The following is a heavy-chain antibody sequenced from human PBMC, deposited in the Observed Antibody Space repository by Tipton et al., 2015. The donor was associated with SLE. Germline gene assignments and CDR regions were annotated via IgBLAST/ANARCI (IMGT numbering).Heavy chain of an antibody. D-gene: IGHD4-17*01. CDR3: ARQVYGDYSPNWFDP. CDR2: FYHRGTT. CDR1: GGSISHFY. V-gene: IGHV4-59*08. Sequence: TLSLTCSVSGGSISHFYWGWIRQSPGKGLEWIGNFYHRGTTYYNPSLKSRVTISADTSKNHLSLKLTSVTAADTAVYYCARQVYGDYSPNWFDPWGQGILVTVSS. J-gene: IGHJ5*02.